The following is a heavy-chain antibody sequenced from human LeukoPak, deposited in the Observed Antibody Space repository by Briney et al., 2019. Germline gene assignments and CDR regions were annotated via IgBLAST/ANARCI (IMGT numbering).Heavy chain of an antibody. CDR3: AKGAGPAADY. Sequence: GPSLRLSCAAAGLTFSSSAMSSVRHAPGKGLESVSSLRGRGGSTYYADSVKCPFTISIDNSKNTLQLQINSLRADDTALYYCAKGAGPAADYWGQGTLVTVSS. CDR1: GLTFSSSA. J-gene: IGHJ4*02. V-gene: IGHV3-23*01. CDR2: LRGRGGST. D-gene: IGHD6-13*01.